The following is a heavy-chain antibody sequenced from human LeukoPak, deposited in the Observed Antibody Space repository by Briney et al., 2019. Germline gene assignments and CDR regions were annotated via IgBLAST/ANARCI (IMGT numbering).Heavy chain of an antibody. CDR3: ARGPGSTGGAYVGDY. V-gene: IGHV3-74*01. D-gene: IGHD4-23*01. J-gene: IGHJ4*01. CDR2: TDGGASST. CDR1: GFTFSNHW. Sequence: GGSLRLSCAASGFTFSNHWMHWVRQVPGKGLVWVSRTDGGASSTSYADAVKGRFSISRDNGKSTLYLQMNSLRVEDTAVYYCARGPGSTGGAYVGDYWGHGTLVTVSS.